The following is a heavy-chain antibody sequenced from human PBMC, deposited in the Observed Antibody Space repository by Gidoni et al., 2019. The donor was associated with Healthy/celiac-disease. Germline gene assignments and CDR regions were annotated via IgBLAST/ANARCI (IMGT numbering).Heavy chain of an antibody. D-gene: IGHD4-17*01. CDR1: GFTFSGYW. J-gene: IGHJ4*02. V-gene: IGHV3-7*03. CDR2: IKQDGSEK. Sequence: EVQLVESGGGLVQPGGSLRLSCAASGFTFSGYWMSWVRQAPGKGLEWVANIKQDGSEKYYVDSVKGRFTISRDNAKNSLYLQMNSLRAEDTAVYYCARDPLLRYGPPTVYFDYWGQGTLVTVSS. CDR3: ARDPLLRYGPPTVYFDY.